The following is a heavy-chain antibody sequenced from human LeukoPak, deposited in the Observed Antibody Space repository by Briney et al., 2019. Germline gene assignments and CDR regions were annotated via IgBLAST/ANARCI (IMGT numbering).Heavy chain of an antibody. CDR1: GFSLSSYS. Sequence: GGSLRLSCAASGFSLSSYSMNWIRQAPGKGLEWVSSISTDNSYRHYADSVKGRFTISIDNPKNSLYLQMNTLRAEDTAVYYCARDVSLDFWGQGTLVTVSS. CDR3: ARDVSLDF. V-gene: IGHV3-21*06. J-gene: IGHJ4*02. CDR2: ISTDNSYR.